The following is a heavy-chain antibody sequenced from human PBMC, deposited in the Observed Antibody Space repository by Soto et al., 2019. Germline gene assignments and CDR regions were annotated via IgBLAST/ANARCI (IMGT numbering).Heavy chain of an antibody. CDR1: VYTFTSYD. CDR2: MNPNSGNT. J-gene: IGHJ4*02. D-gene: IGHD3-3*01. V-gene: IGHV1-8*01. CDR3: ARGRFLEWLPNGEFDY. Sequence: ASVKVSCKASVYTFTSYDSNWVRQAPGQGLEWMGWMNPNSGNTGYAQKFQGRVTMTRNTSISTAYMELSSLRSEDTAVYYCARGRFLEWLPNGEFDYWGQGTLVTVSS.